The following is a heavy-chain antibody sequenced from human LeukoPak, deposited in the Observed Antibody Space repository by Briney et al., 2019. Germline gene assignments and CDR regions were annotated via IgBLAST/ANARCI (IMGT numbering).Heavy chain of an antibody. D-gene: IGHD5-12*01. J-gene: IGHJ5*02. CDR3: ARGSSVANWFDP. V-gene: IGHV3-33*01. CDR1: GFTFSSYG. Sequence: PGGSLRLSCAASGFTFSSYGMHWVRQAPGKGLEWVAVIWYDGSNKYYADSVKGRFTISRDNPKNTLYLQMNSLRAEDTAVYYCARGSSVANWFDPWGQGTLVTVSS. CDR2: IWYDGSNK.